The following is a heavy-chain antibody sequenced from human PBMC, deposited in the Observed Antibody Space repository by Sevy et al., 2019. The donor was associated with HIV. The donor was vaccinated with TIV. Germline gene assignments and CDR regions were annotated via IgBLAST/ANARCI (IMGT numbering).Heavy chain of an antibody. J-gene: IGHJ6*02. CDR3: ARTVLSSRRWSGSTAHGMDV. CDR1: GFTFSSYS. CDR2: ISSSSSYI. V-gene: IGHV3-21*01. D-gene: IGHD2-15*01. Sequence: GGSLRLSCAASGFTFSSYSMNWVRQAPGKGLEWVSSISSSSSYIYYADSVKGRFTISRDNAKNSLYLQMNSLRAEDTAVYYCARTVLSSRRWSGSTAHGMDVWGQGTTVTVSS.